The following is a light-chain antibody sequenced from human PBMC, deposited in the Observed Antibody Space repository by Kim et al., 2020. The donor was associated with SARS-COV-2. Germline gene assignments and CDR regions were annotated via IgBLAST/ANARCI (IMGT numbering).Light chain of an antibody. J-gene: IGLJ1*01. Sequence: GQKATISISGTTPTMGRNLVSWYQHLPGTAPKLLIYDNDNRPSGIPDRFSGSKSGTSATLGITGLQTGDEADFYCGTWDNSLGSWVLGTGTKVTVL. CDR2: DND. V-gene: IGLV1-51*01. CDR1: TPTMGRNL. CDR3: GTWDNSLGSWV.